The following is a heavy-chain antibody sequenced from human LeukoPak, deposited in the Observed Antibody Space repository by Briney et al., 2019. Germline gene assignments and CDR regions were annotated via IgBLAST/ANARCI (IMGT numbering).Heavy chain of an antibody. CDR2: IQQSGGRT. J-gene: IGHJ4*02. CDR1: GFTFSSYR. V-gene: IGHV3-7*04. D-gene: IGHD3-10*01. Sequence: PGQSLRLSCAASGFTFSSYRMTWVCQAPGRGLELVANIQQSGGRTHYVDSVKGRFTISRDNAINSLYLQLSSLRVEDTAVYYCARDAYASGSHDYWGQGTLVTVSS. CDR3: ARDAYASGSHDY.